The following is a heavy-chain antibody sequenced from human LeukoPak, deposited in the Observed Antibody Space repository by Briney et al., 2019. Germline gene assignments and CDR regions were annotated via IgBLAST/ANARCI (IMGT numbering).Heavy chain of an antibody. CDR1: GGTFSSYA. J-gene: IGHJ4*02. Sequence: SVKVSSKASGGTFSSYAISWVRQAPGQGLEWMGRIIPILGTANYAQKFQGRVTITADKSTSTAYMELSSLRSEDTAVYYCARGCSSNTCSLDYWGQGTLVTVSS. D-gene: IGHD2/OR15-2a*01. V-gene: IGHV1-69*04. CDR3: ARGCSSNTCSLDY. CDR2: IIPILGTA.